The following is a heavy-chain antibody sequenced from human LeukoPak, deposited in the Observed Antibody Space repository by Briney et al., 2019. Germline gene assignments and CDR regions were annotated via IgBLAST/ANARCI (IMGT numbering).Heavy chain of an antibody. CDR1: GGSISSYY. V-gene: IGHV4-4*07. CDR3: ARGAYDFWSGSDYYGMDV. Sequence: SETLSLTCTVSGGSISSYYWSWIRQPAGKGLEWIGRIYTSGSTNYNPSLKSRVTMSVDTSKNQFSLKLSSVTAADTAVYYCARGAYDFWSGSDYYGMDVRGQGTTVTVSS. D-gene: IGHD3-3*01. J-gene: IGHJ6*02. CDR2: IYTSGST.